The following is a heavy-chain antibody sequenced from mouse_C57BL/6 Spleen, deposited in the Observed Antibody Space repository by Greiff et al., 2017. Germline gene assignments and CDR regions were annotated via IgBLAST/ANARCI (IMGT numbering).Heavy chain of an antibody. CDR1: GYSITSGYY. J-gene: IGHJ4*01. CDR2: ISYDGSN. CDR3: ARALDGYY. D-gene: IGHD2-3*01. Sequence: EVKLMESGPGLVKPSQSLSLTCSVTGYSITSGYYWNWIRQFPGNKLEWMGYISYDGSNNYNPSLKNRISITRDTSKNQFFLKLNSVTTEDTATYYCARALDGYYWGQGTSVTVSS. V-gene: IGHV3-6*01.